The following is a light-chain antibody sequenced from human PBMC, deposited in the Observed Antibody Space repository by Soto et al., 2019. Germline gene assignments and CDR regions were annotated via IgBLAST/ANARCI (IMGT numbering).Light chain of an antibody. V-gene: IGLV2-11*01. CDR3: CSYTDKYTYV. Sequence: QSVLTQPRSVSVSPGQSVIISCTGTSIDSGNYDYVSLYQHHARKPHKLIIYDVTQRPSGLHDLSSGYKSGRTASLNICGLQADDEADYYRCSYTDKYTYVFGTGTKVTVL. J-gene: IGLJ1*01. CDR1: SIDSGNYDY. CDR2: DVT.